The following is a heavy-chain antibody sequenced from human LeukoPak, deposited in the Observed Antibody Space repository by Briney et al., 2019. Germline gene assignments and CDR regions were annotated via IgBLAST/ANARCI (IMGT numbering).Heavy chain of an antibody. CDR3: ASSYYDSSGYQKTYYYYYGMDV. CDR1: GYTFTSYG. V-gene: IGHV1-18*01. CDR2: ISAYNGNT. D-gene: IGHD3-22*01. J-gene: IGHJ6*02. Sequence: GASVKVSCKASGYTFTSYGISWVRQAPGQGLEWMGWISAYNGNTNYAQKLQGRVTMTTDTSTSTAYMELRSPRSDDTAVYYCASSYYDSSGYQKTYYYYYGMDVWGQGTTVTVSS.